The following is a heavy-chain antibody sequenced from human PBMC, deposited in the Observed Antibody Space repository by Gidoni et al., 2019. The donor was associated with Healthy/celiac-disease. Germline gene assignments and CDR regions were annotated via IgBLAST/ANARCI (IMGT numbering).Heavy chain of an antibody. J-gene: IGHJ3*02. CDR1: GGSISSSSYY. CDR3: ARHLPYYDSSGYYSDAFDI. Sequence: QLQLQESGPGLVKPSETLSLTCTVSGGSISSSSYYWGWIRQPPGKGLEWIGSIYYSGSTYYNPSLKSRVTISVDTSKNQFSLKLSSVTAADTAVYYCARHLPYYDSSGYYSDAFDIWGQGTMVTVSS. V-gene: IGHV4-39*01. CDR2: IYYSGST. D-gene: IGHD3-22*01.